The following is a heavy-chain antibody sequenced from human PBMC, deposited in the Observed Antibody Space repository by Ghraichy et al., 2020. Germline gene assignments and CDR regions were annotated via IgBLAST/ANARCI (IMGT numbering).Heavy chain of an antibody. V-gene: IGHV3-30*18. CDR2: ISYDGSNK. CDR3: AKEGNRGDYYFDY. D-gene: IGHD2-21*02. Sequence: GGSLRLSCAASGFTFSSYGMHWVRQAPGKGLEWVAVISYDGSNKYYADSVKGRFTISRDNSKNTLYLQMNSLRAEDTAVYYCAKEGNRGDYYFDYWGQGTLVTVSS. J-gene: IGHJ4*02. CDR1: GFTFSSYG.